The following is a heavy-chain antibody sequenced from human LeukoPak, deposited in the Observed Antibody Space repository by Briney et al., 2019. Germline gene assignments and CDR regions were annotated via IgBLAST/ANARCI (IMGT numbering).Heavy chain of an antibody. CDR3: ARSIGYYYTMDV. CDR1: GFSFSDHY. Sequence: GGSLRLSCVACGFSFSDHYMSWIRQAPGRGLEWISYISGSGSDLYYADSVKGRFTISRDNANNSLYLQMNSLRAEDTAVYYCARSIGYYYTMDVWGQGTTVTVSS. J-gene: IGHJ6*02. CDR2: ISGSGSDL. D-gene: IGHD3-22*01. V-gene: IGHV3-11*01.